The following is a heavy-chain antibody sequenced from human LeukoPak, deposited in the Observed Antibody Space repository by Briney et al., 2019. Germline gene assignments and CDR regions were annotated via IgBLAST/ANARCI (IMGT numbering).Heavy chain of an antibody. CDR1: GFSFKSYS. D-gene: IGHD1-7*01. J-gene: IGHJ3*01. CDR2: ILGSGSEI. CDR3: SKVQNGISGTFFFSFDV. V-gene: IGHV3-21*06. Sequence: KTGGSLRLSCGVSGFSFKSYSMNWVRQAPGKGLEWVASILGSGSEIFYADSVKGRFIISSDNSKNSLYLQMNSLRGEDTAVYFFSKVQNGISGTFFFSFDVWGQGTTVTVSS.